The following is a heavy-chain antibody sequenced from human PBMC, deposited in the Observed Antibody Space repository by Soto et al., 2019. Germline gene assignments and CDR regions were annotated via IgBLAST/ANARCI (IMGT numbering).Heavy chain of an antibody. CDR3: ARRGSGSYYDY. CDR2: ISGSGGST. Sequence: EVQLLESGGGLVQPGGSLRLSCAASGFTFSSYAMRWVRQAPGKGLEWVSTISGSGGSTYYADSVKGRFTISRDNSKNTLYLQMNSLRAEDTAVYYCARRGSGSYYDYWGQGALVTVSS. J-gene: IGHJ4*02. D-gene: IGHD1-26*01. V-gene: IGHV3-23*01. CDR1: GFTFSSYA.